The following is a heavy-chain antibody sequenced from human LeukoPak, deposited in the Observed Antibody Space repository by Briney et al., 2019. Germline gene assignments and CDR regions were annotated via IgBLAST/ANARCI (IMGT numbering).Heavy chain of an antibody. Sequence: SETLSLTCTVSGGSISSGGYYWSWIRQHPGKGLEWIGYIYYSGSTYYNPSLKSRVTISVDTSKNQFSLKLSSVTAADTAVYYCARNGYSYGYGFDYWVQGTLVTVSS. V-gene: IGHV4-31*03. D-gene: IGHD5-18*01. CDR3: ARNGYSYGYGFDY. CDR2: IYYSGST. J-gene: IGHJ4*02. CDR1: GGSISSGGYY.